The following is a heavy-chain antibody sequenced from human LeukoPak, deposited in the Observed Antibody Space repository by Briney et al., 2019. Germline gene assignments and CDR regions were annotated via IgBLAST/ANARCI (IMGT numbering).Heavy chain of an antibody. CDR1: GGSISSSSYY. CDR2: IYYSGST. Sequence: SETLSLTCTVSGGSISSSSYYWGWIRQPPGKGLEWIGSIYYSGSTYYNPSLKSRVTISVDTSKNQFSLKLSSVTAADTAVYYCARDTYYYDSSGYPQWGQGTLVTVSS. CDR3: ARDTYYYDSSGYPQ. D-gene: IGHD3-22*01. V-gene: IGHV4-39*07. J-gene: IGHJ4*02.